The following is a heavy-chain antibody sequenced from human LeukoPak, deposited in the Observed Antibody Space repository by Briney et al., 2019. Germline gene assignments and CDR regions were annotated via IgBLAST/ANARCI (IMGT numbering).Heavy chain of an antibody. CDR3: ARGGVRYQLLSGPMDV. Sequence: ASVKVSCMASGYTFTGYYMHWVRQAPGQGLEWMGWINPNSGGTNYAQKFQGRVTMSRDTSISTAYMELSRLRSDDTAVYYCARGGVRYQLLSGPMDVWGKGTTVTVSS. CDR2: INPNSGGT. V-gene: IGHV1-2*02. J-gene: IGHJ6*03. D-gene: IGHD2-2*01. CDR1: GYTFTGYY.